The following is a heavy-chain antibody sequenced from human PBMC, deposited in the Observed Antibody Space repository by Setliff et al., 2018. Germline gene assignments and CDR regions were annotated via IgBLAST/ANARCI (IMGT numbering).Heavy chain of an antibody. D-gene: IGHD1-7*01. V-gene: IGHV3-49*04. CDR1: GFTFGDYA. J-gene: IGHJ4*02. CDR3: TPWTGTSRLHY. Sequence: GGSLRLSCTTSGFTFGDYAITWVRQAPGKGLEWVGFIRGKPSSGTAEYAASVKGRFTISRDDSKSIAYLQMSSLKTEDTALYYCTPWTGTSRLHYWGQGTLVTVSS. CDR2: IRGKPSSGTA.